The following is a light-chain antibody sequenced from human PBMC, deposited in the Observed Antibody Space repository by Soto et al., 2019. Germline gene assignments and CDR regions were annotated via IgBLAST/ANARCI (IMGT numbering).Light chain of an antibody. V-gene: IGKV3D-20*01. CDR3: QQYNNWPPIT. CDR2: DAS. CDR1: QSVSSSY. J-gene: IGKJ5*01. Sequence: EIGLTQSPGTLSLSPGERATLSCRASQSVSSSYLAWYQQKPGLAPRFLIYDASSRATGIPDRFSGSGSGTDFTLSISRLEPEDFAVYYCQQYNNWPPITFGQGTRLENK.